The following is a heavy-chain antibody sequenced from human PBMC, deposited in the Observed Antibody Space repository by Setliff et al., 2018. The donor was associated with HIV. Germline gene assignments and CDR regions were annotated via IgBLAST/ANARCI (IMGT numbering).Heavy chain of an antibody. CDR2: INHSGDT. CDR3: ARAPSTVTSRFDY. D-gene: IGHD4-17*01. CDR1: GGPFSGHY. J-gene: IGHJ4*02. V-gene: IGHV4-34*01. Sequence: SETLSLTCDVSGGPFSGHYWNWMRQPPGRGLEWIGEINHSGDTNYNPSLKSRVTISVDTSKNQFSLNLTSVTAADTGVYYCARAPSTVTSRFDYWGQGTLVTVSS.